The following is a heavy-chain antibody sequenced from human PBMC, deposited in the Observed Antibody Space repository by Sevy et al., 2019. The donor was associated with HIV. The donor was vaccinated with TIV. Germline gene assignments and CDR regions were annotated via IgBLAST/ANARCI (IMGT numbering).Heavy chain of an antibody. V-gene: IGHV3-23*01. CDR3: AKESPGYNYDSSGSLDY. D-gene: IGHD3-22*01. CDR1: GFTFSSYA. CDR2: ISSSGGST. Sequence: GGSLRLSCVASGFTFSSYAMSWVRQAPGKGLEWVSAISSSGGSTYYADSVKGRFTISRDNSKNTLYLQMNSLRAEDTAVYYCAKESPGYNYDSSGSLDYWGQGTLVTVSS. J-gene: IGHJ4*02.